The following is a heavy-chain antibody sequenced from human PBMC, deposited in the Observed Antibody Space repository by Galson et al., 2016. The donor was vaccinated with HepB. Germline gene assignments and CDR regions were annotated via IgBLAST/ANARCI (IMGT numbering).Heavy chain of an antibody. V-gene: IGHV1-46*01. CDR1: GFTFTSYY. J-gene: IGHJ3*02. D-gene: IGHD3-9*01. CDR2: ITPLSDST. CDR3: ARTLISTGYYGDAFDM. Sequence: SVKVSCKASGFTFTSYYVHWVRQAPGQGLEWMGIITPLSDSTTYARKFQGRVTMTRDTSTSTVYLELSSLGSEDTAVYYCARTLISTGYYGDAFDMWGQGTMVTVSS.